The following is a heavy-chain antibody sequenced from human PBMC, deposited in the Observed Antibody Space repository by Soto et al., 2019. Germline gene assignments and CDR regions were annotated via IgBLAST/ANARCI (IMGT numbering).Heavy chain of an antibody. CDR2: IHYSGNT. D-gene: IGHD1-26*01. V-gene: IGHV4-61*01. J-gene: IGHJ4*02. CDR3: ARYSGTYYVY. CDR1: GESVTSGSYY. Sequence: SETLTLTSTVSGESVTSGSYYLSWVRQPSGKVLEWIGFIHYSGNTNYNPSLKSRVTISLVTSKNQLSLKLSSVTAADTAVYFCARYSGTYYVYWGQGTLVTVSS.